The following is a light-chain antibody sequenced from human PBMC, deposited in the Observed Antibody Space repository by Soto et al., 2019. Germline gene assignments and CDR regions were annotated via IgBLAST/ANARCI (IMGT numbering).Light chain of an antibody. CDR3: SSYTSSSTVV. CDR1: SSNIGGNS. CDR2: DDN. V-gene: IGLV1-51*01. Sequence: QSVMTQPPSVSAAPGQKVTISCSGSSSNIGGNSVSWYQQLPGTAPKLLIYDDNKRPSGIPDRFSGSKSGNTASLIISGLQAEDEADYYCSSYTSSSTVVFGGGTKLTVL. J-gene: IGLJ2*01.